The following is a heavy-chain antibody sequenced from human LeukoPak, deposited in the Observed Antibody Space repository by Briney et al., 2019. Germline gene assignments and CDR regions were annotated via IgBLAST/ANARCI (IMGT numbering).Heavy chain of an antibody. V-gene: IGHV3-7*01. CDR2: IKQDGSEK. J-gene: IGHJ4*02. CDR1: GFTFSSYW. D-gene: IGHD2-15*01. CDR3: AREASTRYCSGGSCYSISALDY. Sequence: GGSLRLSCAASGFTFSSYWMSWVRQAPGKGLEWVGNIKQDGSEKYYVDYVKCRYTNSRDNAKNSLYLQMNSLRAEDTAVYYCAREASTRYCSGGSCYSISALDYWGQGTLVTVSS.